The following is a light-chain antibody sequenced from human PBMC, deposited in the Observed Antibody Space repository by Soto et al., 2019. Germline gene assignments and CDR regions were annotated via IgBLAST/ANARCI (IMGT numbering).Light chain of an antibody. CDR3: CSYSNYNTFVV. CDR1: SGDVGTYNL. V-gene: IGLV2-23*03. J-gene: IGLJ3*02. CDR2: GGN. Sequence: QSALTQPASVSGSPGQAITVSCTGSSGDVGTYNLVSWYQQHPGKAPKLIIYGGNKRPSGVSDRFSGSQSGDTASLTISGRQTEDEADYYCCSYSNYNTFVVFGGGTKLTVL.